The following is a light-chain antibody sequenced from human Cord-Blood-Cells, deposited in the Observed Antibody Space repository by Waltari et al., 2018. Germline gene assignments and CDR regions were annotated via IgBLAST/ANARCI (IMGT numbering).Light chain of an antibody. Sequence: EMVLTQPPRPLPQPPGERATLSCRASQSVSRSYLAWYQQKPGQAPRHLIYGASSGATGIPDRFSGSGSGRDFTLSIRRLEPEDFAVYYCQPYGSSPVTFGQGTKVEIK. CDR2: GAS. V-gene: IGKV3-20*01. J-gene: IGKJ1*01. CDR3: QPYGSSPVT. CDR1: QSVSRSY.